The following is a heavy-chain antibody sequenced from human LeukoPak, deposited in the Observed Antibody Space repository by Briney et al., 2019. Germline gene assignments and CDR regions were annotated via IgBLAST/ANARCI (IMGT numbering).Heavy chain of an antibody. V-gene: IGHV3-21*04. J-gene: IGHJ4*02. CDR2: ISSSSSYI. CDR1: GFPFSSYS. Sequence: GGSLRLSCAASGFPFSSYSMNWVRQAPGKGLEWVSSISSSSSYIYYADSVKGRFTISRDNAKNSLYLQMNSLRAEDTALYYCAKSFRIAAASLFDYWGQGTLVTVSS. D-gene: IGHD6-13*01. CDR3: AKSFRIAAASLFDY.